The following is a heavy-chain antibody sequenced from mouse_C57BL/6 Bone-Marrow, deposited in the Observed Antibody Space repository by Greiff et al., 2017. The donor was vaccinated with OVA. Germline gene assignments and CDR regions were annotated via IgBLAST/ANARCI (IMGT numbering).Heavy chain of an antibody. D-gene: IGHD2-2*01. CDR3: ARAEGILWLRRGGPGFAY. CDR1: GYTFTSYG. J-gene: IGHJ3*01. V-gene: IGHV1-81*01. CDR2: IYPRSGNT. Sequence: QVQLQQSGAELARPGASVKLSCKASGYTFTSYGISWVKQRTGQGLEWIGEIYPRSGNTYYNEKFKGKATLTADKSSSTAYMELRSLTSEDAAVYFCARAEGILWLRRGGPGFAYWGQGTLVTVSA.